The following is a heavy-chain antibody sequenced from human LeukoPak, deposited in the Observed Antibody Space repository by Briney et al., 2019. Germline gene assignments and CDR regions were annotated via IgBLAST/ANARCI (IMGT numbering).Heavy chain of an antibody. J-gene: IGHJ4*02. Sequence: GGSLRLSCAASGFIVSSNYMSWVRQAPGKGLEWVSVIYSGGSTYYADSVKGRFTISRDNSKNTLYLQMNSLRAEDTAVYYCARDGKIYGDHLDYWGQGTLVTVSS. CDR3: ARDGKIYGDHLDY. CDR2: IYSGGST. V-gene: IGHV3-53*01. CDR1: GFIVSSNY. D-gene: IGHD4-17*01.